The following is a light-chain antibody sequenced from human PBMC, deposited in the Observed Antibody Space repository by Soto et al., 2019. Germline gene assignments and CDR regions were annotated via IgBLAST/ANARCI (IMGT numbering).Light chain of an antibody. Sequence: QSALTQPRAVSGSPGQSVTISCTGTSSDVGGYDYVSWYQQYPGKAPKFMIYEVTRRPSGGPDRFSGSKSGNTASLTISGLQADDEADYYCYSYSGDYTWVFGGGTKVTVL. CDR3: YSYSGDYTWV. CDR1: SSDVGGYDY. CDR2: EVT. V-gene: IGLV2-11*01. J-gene: IGLJ3*02.